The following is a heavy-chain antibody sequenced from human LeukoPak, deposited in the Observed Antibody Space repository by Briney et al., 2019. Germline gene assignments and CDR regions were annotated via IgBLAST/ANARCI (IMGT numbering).Heavy chain of an antibody. CDR2: INIGGTNT. Sequence: GGSLRLSCAASGLTFSDYYMSWIRQAPGRGLEWLSYINIGGTNTHYADSVKGRFTISRDNAKKSLYLEMTNLRAEDTAVYYCATDGAGFDTWGQGVLVTVSS. J-gene: IGHJ5*02. CDR3: ATDGAGFDT. CDR1: GLTFSDYY. V-gene: IGHV3-11*01.